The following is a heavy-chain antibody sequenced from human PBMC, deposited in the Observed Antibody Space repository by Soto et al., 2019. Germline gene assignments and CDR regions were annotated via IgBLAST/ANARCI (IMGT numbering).Heavy chain of an antibody. V-gene: IGHV3-30*18. CDR1: GFTFSSYG. Sequence: GGSLRLSCAASGFTFSSYGMHWVRQAPGKGLEWVAVISYDGSNKYYADSVKGRFTISRDNSKDTLYLQMNSLRAEDTAVYYCAKDEGTLYYFDYWGQGTLVTVSS. D-gene: IGHD1-1*01. J-gene: IGHJ4*02. CDR2: ISYDGSNK. CDR3: AKDEGTLYYFDY.